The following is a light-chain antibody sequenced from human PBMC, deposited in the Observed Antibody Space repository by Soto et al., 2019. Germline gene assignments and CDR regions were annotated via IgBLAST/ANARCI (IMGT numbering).Light chain of an antibody. J-gene: IGKJ2*01. CDR3: QQGNSFPYT. Sequence: EIQMTQSPSSVSAPVGDRVTITCRASQAISSWLAWYQQKPGKAPRLLTYAASSLQSGVPSRFSGSGTGTDYTLTISSLLPEDFAAYYCQQGNSFPYTFGQGTKLEIQ. CDR1: QAISSW. CDR2: AAS. V-gene: IGKV1D-12*01.